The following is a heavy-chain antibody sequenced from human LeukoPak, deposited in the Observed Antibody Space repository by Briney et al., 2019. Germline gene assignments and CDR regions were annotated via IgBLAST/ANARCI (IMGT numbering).Heavy chain of an antibody. J-gene: IGHJ5*02. Sequence: GGSLRLSCAASGFTFSSYAMHWVRQAPGKGLEWVAVISYDGSNKYYADSVKGRFTISRDNSKNTLYLQMNSLRAEDTAVYYCAKGGQQLASGWFDPWGQGTLVTVSS. CDR1: GFTFSSYA. V-gene: IGHV3-30*04. CDR3: AKGGQQLASGWFDP. D-gene: IGHD6-13*01. CDR2: ISYDGSNK.